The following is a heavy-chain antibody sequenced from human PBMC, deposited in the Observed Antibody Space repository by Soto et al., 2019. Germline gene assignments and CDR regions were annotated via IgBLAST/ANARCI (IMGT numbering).Heavy chain of an antibody. J-gene: IGHJ6*02. D-gene: IGHD4-17*01. CDR2: IHYSGSI. Sequence: QVQLQQSGPGLVKPSQTLSLTCTVSGGSISYEYYHWTWIRQSPGKGREWIGYIHYSGSIIYNPSFKSQLTISVDTSKNQFSLQLSSVTAADTAVYFCAREDDGGDRDYYGLDVWGQGTTVTVSS. CDR1: GGSISYEYYH. V-gene: IGHV4-30-4*08. CDR3: AREDDGGDRDYYGLDV.